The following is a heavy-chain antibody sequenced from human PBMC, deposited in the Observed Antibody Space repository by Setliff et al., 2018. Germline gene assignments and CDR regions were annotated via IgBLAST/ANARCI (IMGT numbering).Heavy chain of an antibody. CDR3: ARINFSVSSGYYYAPEL. D-gene: IGHD3-22*01. V-gene: IGHV1-18*01. CDR1: GFTFTDYG. Sequence: ASVKVSCKSSGFTFTDYGITWVRQVPGQGLEWMGWINNYNFNTQYAQKFQGRVTVTTDTSTTTAYMELRSLRADDTAVYYCARINFSVSSGYYYAPELWGQGTTVTVSS. J-gene: IGHJ4*02. CDR2: INNYNFNT.